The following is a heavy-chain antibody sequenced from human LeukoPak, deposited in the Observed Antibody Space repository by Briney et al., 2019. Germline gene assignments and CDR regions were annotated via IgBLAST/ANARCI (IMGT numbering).Heavy chain of an antibody. V-gene: IGHV3-23*01. CDR3: AKGRGSGYYTPFDY. D-gene: IGHD3-22*01. CDR2: ISDSGGST. Sequence: GGSLRPSCAASGFTFSSYAMSWVRQAPGKGLEWVSVISDSGGSTYYADSVKGRFTISRDNSKNTLHLQMNSLRAEDTAVYYCAKGRGSGYYTPFDYWGQGTLVTVSS. CDR1: GFTFSSYA. J-gene: IGHJ4*02.